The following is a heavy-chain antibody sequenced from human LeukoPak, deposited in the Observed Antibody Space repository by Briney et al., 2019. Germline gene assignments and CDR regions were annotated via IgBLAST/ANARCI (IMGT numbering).Heavy chain of an antibody. CDR3: VKYYYDRRGFVVPPRCDQ. CDR1: GDSIITSGYL. CDR2: MFYSGST. Sequence: SETLSLTCTVSGDSIITSGYLWGCIRQPPGKGLEWIASMFYSGSTYFNPSLKSRVTISVDTSKNQFSLRLSSVTAADTPVYYWVKYYYDRRGFVVPPRCDQWGQGTLVTVSS. D-gene: IGHD3-22*01. J-gene: IGHJ4*02. V-gene: IGHV4-39*01.